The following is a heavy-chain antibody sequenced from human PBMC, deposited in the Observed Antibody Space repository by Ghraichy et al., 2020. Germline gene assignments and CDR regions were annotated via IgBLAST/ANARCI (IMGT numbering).Heavy chain of an antibody. CDR1: GGSVSGHF. CDR3: ARESVAVAGLDS. CDR2: VFVGGDT. J-gene: IGHJ4*02. D-gene: IGHD6-19*01. Sequence: SETLSLTCTVSGGSVSGHFWTWVRQPAGKGLEWIGRVFVGGDTNYNPSLKSRLTISLDTSKNQFSLTLTSVTAADTALYYCARESVAVAGLDSWGQGIPVTVSS. V-gene: IGHV4-4*07.